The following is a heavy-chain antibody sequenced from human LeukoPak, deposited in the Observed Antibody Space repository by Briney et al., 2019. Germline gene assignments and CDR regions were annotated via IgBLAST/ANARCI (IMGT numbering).Heavy chain of an antibody. V-gene: IGHV1-2*02. D-gene: IGHD2-8*02. CDR3: ARGRVEYDTLRGVWVY. Sequence: ASVKVSCKASGYTFTGYYMHWVRQAPGQGLEWMGWINPNSGGTNYAQKFQGRVTMTRDTSISTAYMELSRLRSDDTAVYYCARGRVEYDTLRGVWVYWGQGTLVTVSS. CDR2: INPNSGGT. CDR1: GYTFTGYY. J-gene: IGHJ4*02.